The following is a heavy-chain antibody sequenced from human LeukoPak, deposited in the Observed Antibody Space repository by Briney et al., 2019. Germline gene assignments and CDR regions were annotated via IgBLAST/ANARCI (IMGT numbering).Heavy chain of an antibody. CDR3: ARAGRLGASGSYPTYFDY. J-gene: IGHJ4*02. V-gene: IGHV3-48*04. D-gene: IGHD1-26*01. CDR2: ISSCSSTI. CDR1: GFTFSSYS. Sequence: GGSLRLSCAASGFTFSSYSMNWVRQAPGKGLEWVSYISSCSSTIYYADSVKGRFTISRDNAKNSLYLQMNSLRAEDTAVYYCARAGRLGASGSYPTYFDYWGQGTLVTVSS.